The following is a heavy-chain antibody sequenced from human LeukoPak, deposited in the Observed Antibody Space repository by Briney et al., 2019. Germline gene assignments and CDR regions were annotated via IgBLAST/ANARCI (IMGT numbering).Heavy chain of an antibody. J-gene: IGHJ4*02. D-gene: IGHD3-22*01. CDR2: INWNGGSA. CDR1: GFTFDDYG. Sequence: GGSLRLSCAASGFTFDDYGMSWVRQAPGKGLEWVSGINWNGGSAGYADSVKGRFTISRDNAKNSLYLQMNSLRAEDTALYYCARDGDSSGYYYFDYWGQGTLVTVSS. CDR3: ARDGDSSGYYYFDY. V-gene: IGHV3-20*04.